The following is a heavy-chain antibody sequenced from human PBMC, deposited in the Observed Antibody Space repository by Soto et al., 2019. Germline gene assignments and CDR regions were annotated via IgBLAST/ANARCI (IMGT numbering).Heavy chain of an antibody. V-gene: IGHV1-69*02. CDR3: ARDYDILTDYNDY. D-gene: IGHD3-9*01. J-gene: IGHJ4*02. CDR1: GGTFSSYT. CDR2: IIPILGMA. Sequence: QVQLVQSGAEVKKPGSSVKVSCKASGGTFSSYTISWVRQAPGQGLEWMGRIIPILGMANYAQKFQGRVTITADKSTSTVYMELSSLRSEDTAVYYCARDYDILTDYNDYWGQGTLVTVS.